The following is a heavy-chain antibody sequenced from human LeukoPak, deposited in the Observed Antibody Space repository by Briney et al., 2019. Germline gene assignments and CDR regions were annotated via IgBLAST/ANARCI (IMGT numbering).Heavy chain of an antibody. J-gene: IGHJ3*02. Sequence: PGGSLRLSCAASGFTFSNYAMHWVRQAPGKGLEWMSVISYDGRNKYFADSVKGRFTLSRDNSKNTLYLQMNNLRAEDTAVYYCAREASVGFGIAFDIWGQGTMVTVSS. CDR2: ISYDGRNK. V-gene: IGHV3-30*04. D-gene: IGHD3-10*01. CDR1: GFTFSNYA. CDR3: AREASVGFGIAFDI.